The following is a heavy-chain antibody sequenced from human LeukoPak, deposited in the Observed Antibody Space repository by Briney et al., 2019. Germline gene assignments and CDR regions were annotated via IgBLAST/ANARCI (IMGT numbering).Heavy chain of an antibody. CDR3: ARLGAAAGTKTDY. D-gene: IGHD6-13*01. V-gene: IGHV4-39*01. Sequence: SETLSLTCTVSGGSISSSSYYWGWVRQPPGKGLEWIGSIYYSGSTYYNPSLKSRVTISVDTSKNQFSLKLSSVTAADTAVYYCARLGAAAGTKTDYWGQGTLVTVSS. J-gene: IGHJ4*02. CDR2: IYYSGST. CDR1: GGSISSSSYY.